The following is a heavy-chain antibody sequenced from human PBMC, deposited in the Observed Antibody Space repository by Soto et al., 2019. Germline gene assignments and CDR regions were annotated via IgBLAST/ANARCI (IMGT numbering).Heavy chain of an antibody. D-gene: IGHD3-22*01. Sequence: GGSLRLSCAASGFTFSSYGMHWVRQAPGKGLEWVAVISYDGSNKYYADSVKGRFTISRDNSKNTLYLQMNSLRAEDTAVYYCAKEAYYYDSSGYYPNYYYYGMDVWGQGTTVTVSS. V-gene: IGHV3-30*18. CDR3: AKEAYYYDSSGYYPNYYYYGMDV. CDR2: ISYDGSNK. J-gene: IGHJ6*02. CDR1: GFTFSSYG.